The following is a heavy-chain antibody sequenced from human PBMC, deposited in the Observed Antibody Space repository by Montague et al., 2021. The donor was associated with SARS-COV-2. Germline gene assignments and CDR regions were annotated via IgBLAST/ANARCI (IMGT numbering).Heavy chain of an antibody. CDR3: AAGDSSGYFEWFDP. CDR1: GGSISSYY. D-gene: IGHD3-22*01. V-gene: IGHV4-59*01. Sequence: SETLSLTCTVSGGSISSYYWSWIRQPPGKGLEWIGYIYYSGSTNYNPSLKSRVTISVDTSKNQFSLKLGSVTAADTAVYYCAAGDSSGYFEWFDPWGQGTLVTVSS. J-gene: IGHJ5*02. CDR2: IYYSGST.